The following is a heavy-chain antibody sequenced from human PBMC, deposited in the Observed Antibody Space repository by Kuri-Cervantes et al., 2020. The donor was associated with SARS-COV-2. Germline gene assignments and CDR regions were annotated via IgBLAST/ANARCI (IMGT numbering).Heavy chain of an antibody. CDR2: IYHSGST. CDR3: ARSVGGGSYDPVEFDYFDY. Sequence: SETLSLTCTVSGGSISSYYWGWIRQPPGKGLEWIGSIYHSGSTYYNPSLKSRVTISVDTSKNQFSLKLSSVTAADTAVYYCARSVGGGSYDPVEFDYFDYWGQGTLVTVSS. CDR1: GGSISSYY. D-gene: IGHD1-26*01. V-gene: IGHV4-38-2*02. J-gene: IGHJ4*02.